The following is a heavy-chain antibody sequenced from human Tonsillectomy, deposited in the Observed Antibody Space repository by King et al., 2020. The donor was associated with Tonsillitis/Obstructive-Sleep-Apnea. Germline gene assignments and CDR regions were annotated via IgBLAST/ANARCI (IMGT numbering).Heavy chain of an antibody. D-gene: IGHD4-11*01. J-gene: IGHJ6*03. Sequence: QLQESGPGLVKPSETLSLTCTVSGGSVSSSDYYWGWVRQPPGKGLEWIGSFYYSGTTYYNPSLKSRVTISVDTSKNQFSLKLSSVTAADTAVYYCARHIDYTKHYYYCMDVWGKGTTVTVSS. V-gene: IGHV4-39*01. CDR1: GGSVSSSDYY. CDR3: ARHIDYTKHYYYCMDV. CDR2: FYYSGTT.